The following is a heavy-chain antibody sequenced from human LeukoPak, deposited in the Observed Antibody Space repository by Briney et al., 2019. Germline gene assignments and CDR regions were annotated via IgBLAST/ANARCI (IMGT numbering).Heavy chain of an antibody. CDR3: AADTSGYRIFNY. Sequence: PSQTLSLTCTVSGGSISRGGYCWSWLRQHPGKGLEWIGYIDYSGSTFYNPSLKSRLTMSIYTSKNQFSLKLSSVTAADTAVYYCAADTSGYRIFNYWGQRTLVTVSS. D-gene: IGHD3-22*01. CDR1: GGSISRGGYC. V-gene: IGHV4-31*03. CDR2: IDYSGST. J-gene: IGHJ4*02.